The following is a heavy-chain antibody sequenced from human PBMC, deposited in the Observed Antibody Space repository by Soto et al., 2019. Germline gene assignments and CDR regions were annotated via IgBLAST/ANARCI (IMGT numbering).Heavy chain of an antibody. CDR2: ISYDGSNK. CDR3: ARDQVGGIAARPLWYFDL. J-gene: IGHJ2*01. D-gene: IGHD6-6*01. V-gene: IGHV3-30-3*01. CDR1: GFTFSSYA. Sequence: ESGGGVVQPGRSLRLSCAASGFTFSSYAMHWVRQAPGKGLEWVAVISYDGSNKYYADSVKGRFTISRDNSKNTLYLQMNSLRAEDTAVYYCARDQVGGIAARPLWYFDLWGRGTLVTVSS.